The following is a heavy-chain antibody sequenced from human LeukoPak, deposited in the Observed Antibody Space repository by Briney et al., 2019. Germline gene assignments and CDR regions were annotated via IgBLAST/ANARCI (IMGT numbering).Heavy chain of an antibody. CDR2: IYNSGST. J-gene: IGHJ4*02. Sequence: PSETLSLTCTVSGGSISTYYWSWIRQPPGKGLEWIGYIYNSGSTNYNPSLKSRVTISVDTSKNQFSLKLSSVTAADTAVYYCARGGLVVVTATQYYFDYWGQGTLVTVSS. D-gene: IGHD2-21*02. CDR3: ARGGLVVVTATQYYFDY. CDR1: GGSISTYY. V-gene: IGHV4-59*01.